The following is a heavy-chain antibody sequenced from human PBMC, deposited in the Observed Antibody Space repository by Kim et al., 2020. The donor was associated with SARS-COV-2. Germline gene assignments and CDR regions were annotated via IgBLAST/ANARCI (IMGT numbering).Heavy chain of an antibody. J-gene: IGHJ4*02. CDR2: ISWNSGSI. Sequence: GGSLRLSCAASGFTFDDYAMHWVRPAPGKGLEWVSGISWNSGSIGYADSVKGRFTISRDNAKNSLYLQMNSLRVEDTALYYCAKGTDIVVVPAVFDYWGQGTLVTVSS. V-gene: IGHV3-9*01. CDR3: AKGTDIVVVPAVFDY. CDR1: GFTFDDYA. D-gene: IGHD2-2*01.